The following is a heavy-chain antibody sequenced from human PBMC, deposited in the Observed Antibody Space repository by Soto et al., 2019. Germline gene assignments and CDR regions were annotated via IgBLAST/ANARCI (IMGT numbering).Heavy chain of an antibody. J-gene: IGHJ4*02. CDR2: ITSDGSPI. V-gene: IGHV3-11*01. Sequence: PGESLRLSCAASGFTFSDYYMSWIRQAPGKGLEWVSYITSDGSPIYYADSVRGRFTISRDSAKNSVSLQMNSLRAEDTAMYYCAGGEMSTISFDYWGQGTLVTVSS. D-gene: IGHD1-1*01. CDR1: GFTFSDYY. CDR3: AGGEMSTISFDY.